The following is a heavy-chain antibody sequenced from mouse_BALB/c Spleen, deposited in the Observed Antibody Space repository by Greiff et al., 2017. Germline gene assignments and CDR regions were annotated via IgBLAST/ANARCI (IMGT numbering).Heavy chain of an antibody. Sequence: VQLVESGAELARPGASVKMSCKASGYTFTSYTMHWVKQRPGQGLEWIGYINPSSGYTNYNQKFKDKATLTADKSSSTAYMQLSSLTSEDSAVYYCARDGSSSWFAYWGQGTLVTVSA. CDR2: INPSSGYT. J-gene: IGHJ3*01. D-gene: IGHD1-1*01. CDR1: GYTFTSYT. V-gene: IGHV1-4*01. CDR3: ARDGSSSWFAY.